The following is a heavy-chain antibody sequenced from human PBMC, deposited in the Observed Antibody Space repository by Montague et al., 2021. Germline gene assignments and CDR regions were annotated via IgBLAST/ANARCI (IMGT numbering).Heavy chain of an antibody. CDR2: TSATGVGT. CDR1: GFTFSAYD. V-gene: IGHV3-23*01. Sequence: SLRLSCAASGFTFSAYDMSWVRQAPGTGLEWVSGTSATGVGTFYADSVKGRFIISRDNSKNNLFLLMNSLRADDTAVYYCAKNRAAPGRSSFDYWGQGTLVTVSS. D-gene: IGHD6-13*01. CDR3: AKNRAAPGRSSFDY. J-gene: IGHJ4*02.